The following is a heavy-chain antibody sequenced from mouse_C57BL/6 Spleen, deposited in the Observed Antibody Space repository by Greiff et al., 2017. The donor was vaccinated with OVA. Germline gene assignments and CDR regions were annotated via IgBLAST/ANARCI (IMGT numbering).Heavy chain of an antibody. D-gene: IGHD2-4*01. CDR1: GYTFTSYG. V-gene: IGHV1-81*01. CDR2: IYPRSGNT. J-gene: IGHJ4*01. Sequence: VQLQQSGAELARPGASVKLSCKASGYTFTSYGISWVKQRTGQGLEWIGEIYPRSGNTYYNEKFKGKATLTADKSSSTAYMELRSLTSEDSAVYFCARYYDYDEGYAMDYWGQGTSVTVSS. CDR3: ARYYDYDEGYAMDY.